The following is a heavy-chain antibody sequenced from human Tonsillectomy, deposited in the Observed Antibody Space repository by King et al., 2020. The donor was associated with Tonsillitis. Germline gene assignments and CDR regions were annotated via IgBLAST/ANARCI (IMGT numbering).Heavy chain of an antibody. V-gene: IGHV3-11*05. Sequence: QLVQSGGGLVKRGGSLRLSCAASGFTFSDFYMTWIRQAPGKGLEWVSDISTSSSKTNYADSVKGRFTISRDKVKNSLYLQMISLRAEDTAVYYCARKNGAYDYDHWGQGTLVTVSS. D-gene: IGHD5-12*01. J-gene: IGHJ4*02. CDR3: ARKNGAYDYDH. CDR1: GFTFSDFY. CDR2: ISTSSSKT.